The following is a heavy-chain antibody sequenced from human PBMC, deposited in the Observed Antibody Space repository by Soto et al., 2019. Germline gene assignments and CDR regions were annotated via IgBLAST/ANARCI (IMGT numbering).Heavy chain of an antibody. J-gene: IGHJ5*02. CDR3: ARGYYDTSAYYNGLSWFDP. V-gene: IGHV4-31*03. CDR2: IYNSETA. CDR1: GGSITSGGYY. D-gene: IGHD3-22*01. Sequence: KPSETLSLTCTVAGGSITSGGYYWSWIRHLPGKGREWIGFIYNSETAYYNPSLKSRLSISGDTSKNEFSLKLSSVTAADSAVYHCARGYYDTSAYYNGLSWFDPWGQGTLVTVSS.